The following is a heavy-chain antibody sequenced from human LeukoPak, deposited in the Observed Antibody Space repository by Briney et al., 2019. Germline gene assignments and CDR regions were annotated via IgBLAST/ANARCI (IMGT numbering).Heavy chain of an antibody. V-gene: IGHV4-39*01. CDR1: GGSISSSSYY. CDR3: ARQRVGGYYYYYYMDV. Sequence: SETLSLTCTVSGGSISSSSYYWGWIRQPPGKGLEWIGSIYYSGSTYYNPSLKSRVTISVDTSKNQSSLKLSSVTAADTAVYYCARQRVGGYYYYYYMDVWGKGTTVTISS. CDR2: IYYSGST. J-gene: IGHJ6*03. D-gene: IGHD2-15*01.